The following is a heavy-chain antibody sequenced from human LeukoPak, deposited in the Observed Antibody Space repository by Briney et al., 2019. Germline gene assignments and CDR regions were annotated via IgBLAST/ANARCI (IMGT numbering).Heavy chain of an antibody. V-gene: IGHV4-4*07. CDR1: GGSISSYY. Sequence: SETLSLTCTVSGGSISSYYWSWIRQPVGKGLEWIGRIYTSGSTNYNPSLKSRVTMSVDTSQNQFSLKLSSVTAADTAVYYCARGINTVTSHYYYYYMDVWGKGTTVTVSS. J-gene: IGHJ6*03. CDR3: ARGINTVTSHYYYYYMDV. CDR2: IYTSGST. D-gene: IGHD4-17*01.